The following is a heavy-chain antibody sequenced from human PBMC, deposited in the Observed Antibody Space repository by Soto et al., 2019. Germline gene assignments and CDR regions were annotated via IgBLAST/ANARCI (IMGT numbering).Heavy chain of an antibody. D-gene: IGHD6-13*01. J-gene: IGHJ4*02. Sequence: GGSLRLSCAASGFTFSTYSMNWVRQAPGKGLEWVSSISTSISYIYYADSVKGRFTISRDNAKNSLYLQMSSLRAEDTAVYYCARRAMYSSSWYVTDYWGQGTLVTVSS. CDR3: ARRAMYSSSWYVTDY. CDR2: ISTSISYI. V-gene: IGHV3-21*01. CDR1: GFTFSTYS.